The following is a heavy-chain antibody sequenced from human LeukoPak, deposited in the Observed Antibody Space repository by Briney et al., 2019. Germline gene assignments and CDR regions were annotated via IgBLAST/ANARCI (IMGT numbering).Heavy chain of an antibody. Sequence: GSLRLSCAASEFTFNRYWMSWVRQAPGKGLEWVANIKHDGSEAHYVDFVKGRFTISRDNAKNSLSLQMNSLNVDDTGVYFCTRDALFGSGRTHLDFWSQGTLVSVSS. J-gene: IGHJ4*02. D-gene: IGHD3-10*01. CDR3: TRDALFGSGRTHLDF. CDR2: IKHDGSEA. V-gene: IGHV3-7*04. CDR1: EFTFNRYW.